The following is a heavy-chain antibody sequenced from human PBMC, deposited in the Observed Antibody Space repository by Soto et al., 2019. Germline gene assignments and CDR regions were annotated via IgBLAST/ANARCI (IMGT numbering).Heavy chain of an antibody. Sequence: GGSLRLSCVASGFTFSSYGMHWVRQAPGKGLEWVAVISYDGSNKYYADSVKGRFTISRDNSKNTLYLQMNSLRAEETAVYYCENGALGGLEIDYWGQGTLVTVSS. CDR3: ENGALGGLEIDY. V-gene: IGHV3-30*18. D-gene: IGHD3-16*01. CDR2: ISYDGSNK. CDR1: GFTFSSYG. J-gene: IGHJ4*02.